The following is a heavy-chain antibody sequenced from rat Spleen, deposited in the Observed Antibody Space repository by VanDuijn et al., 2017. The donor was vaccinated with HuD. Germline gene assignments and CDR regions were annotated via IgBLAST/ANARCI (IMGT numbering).Heavy chain of an antibody. Sequence: EVQLVESGGGLVRPGRSLKLSCAASGFTFSDFFMAWVRQAPKKGLEWVASISYDGSSTYYRDSVKGRFTISRDNAKTTLYLQMDSLRSEDTATYYCAKGNNNYGWFAYWGQGVMVTVSS. CDR2: ISYDGSST. CDR3: AKGNNNYGWFAY. D-gene: IGHD1-10*01. CDR1: GFTFSDFF. J-gene: IGHJ2*01. V-gene: IGHV5-7*01.